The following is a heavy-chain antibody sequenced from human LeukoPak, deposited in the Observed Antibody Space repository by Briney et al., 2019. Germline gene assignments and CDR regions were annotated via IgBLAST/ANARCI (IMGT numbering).Heavy chain of an antibody. V-gene: IGHV3-64*04. D-gene: IGHD6-19*01. CDR3: ARPYSSGWLPIGY. Sequence: GGSLRLSCSASGFTFSSYAMHWVRQAPGKGLEYVSVISSNGGSTYYADSVKGRFTISSDNSKNTLYLQMNRLRAEDTAVYYCARPYSSGWLPIGYWGQGTLVTVSS. CDR1: GFTFSSYA. CDR2: ISSNGGST. J-gene: IGHJ4*02.